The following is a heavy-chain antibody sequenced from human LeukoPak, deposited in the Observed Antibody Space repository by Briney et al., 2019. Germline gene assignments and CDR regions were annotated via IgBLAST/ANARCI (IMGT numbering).Heavy chain of an antibody. D-gene: IGHD3-22*01. V-gene: IGHV4-39*01. J-gene: IGHJ4*02. CDR2: IYYSGST. Sequence: SETLSLTCTVSGGSISSSSYYWGWIRQPPGKGLEWIGSIYYSGSTYYNPSLKSRVTISVDTSKNQFSLKLSSVTAADTAVYYCARHPLLHYYHSSSFDYWGQGTLVTVSS. CDR3: ARHPLLHYYHSSSFDY. CDR1: GGSISSSSYY.